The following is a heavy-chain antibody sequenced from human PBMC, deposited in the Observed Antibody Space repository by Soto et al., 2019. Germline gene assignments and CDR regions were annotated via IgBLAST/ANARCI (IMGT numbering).Heavy chain of an antibody. CDR3: ARLYMVRGVVDGFDP. V-gene: IGHV4-4*02. CDR2: IYHSGST. Sequence: QVQLQESGPGLVKPSGTLSLTCAVSGGSISSSNWWSWVRQPPGKGLAWIGEIYHSGSTNYNPSLKGRVTISVDKSKNQFSLKLSSVTGADTAVYFCARLYMVRGVVDGFDPWGQGTLVTVSS. J-gene: IGHJ5*02. D-gene: IGHD3-10*01. CDR1: GGSISSSNW.